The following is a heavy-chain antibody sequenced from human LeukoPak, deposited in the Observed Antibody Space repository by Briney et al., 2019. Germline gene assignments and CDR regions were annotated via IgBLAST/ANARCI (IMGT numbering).Heavy chain of an antibody. V-gene: IGHV3-23*01. CDR2: ISGSGGST. J-gene: IGHJ4*02. CDR1: GFAFTSYA. Sequence: GGPLRLSCAASGFAFTSYALSWVRQAPGKRLEWVSAISGSGGSTYYADSVKGRFTISRDNFKNTLYLQMNSLRAEDTAVYYCAKESTEFLPDYWGQGTLVTVSS. D-gene: IGHD3-10*01. CDR3: AKESTEFLPDY.